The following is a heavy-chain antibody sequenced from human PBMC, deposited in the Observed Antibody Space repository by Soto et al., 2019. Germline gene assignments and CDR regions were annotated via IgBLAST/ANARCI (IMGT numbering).Heavy chain of an antibody. CDR3: ARAPAWILVGATHSEGCFDY. V-gene: IGHV4-34*01. CDR2: INHSGST. J-gene: IGHJ4*02. Sequence: PSETLSLTCAVYGGSFSGYYWSWIRQPPGKGLEWIGEINHSGSTNYNPSLKSRVTISVDTSKNQFSLKLSSVTAADTAVYYCARAPAWILVGATHSEGCFDYWGQGTLVTVSS. CDR1: GGSFSGYY. D-gene: IGHD1-26*01.